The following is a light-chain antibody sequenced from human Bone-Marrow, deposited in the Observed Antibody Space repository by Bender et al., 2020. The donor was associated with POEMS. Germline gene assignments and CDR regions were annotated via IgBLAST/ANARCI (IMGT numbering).Light chain of an antibody. J-gene: IGLJ2*01. CDR1: SSDVGRYNY. CDR3: SSYTTATTVV. CDR2: DVS. V-gene: IGLV2-14*03. Sequence: QSALTQPASVSGSPGQSITISCTGTSSDVGRYNYVSWYQQHPGKVPKLMIYDVSHRPSGVSNRFSGSKSGNTASLTISGLQAEDEADCYCSSYTTATTVVFGGGTKLTVL.